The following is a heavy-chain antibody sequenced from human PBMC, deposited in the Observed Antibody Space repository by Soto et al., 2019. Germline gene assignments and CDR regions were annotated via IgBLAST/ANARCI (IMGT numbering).Heavy chain of an antibody. Sequence: QLQLQESGPGLVKPSETLSLTCTVSGGSISSNSYFWGWIRQSPGKGLEWIGSIFYSGTAFHNPSLNSRVSISVDTSKNQFSLKLSAVTAADTAVYYCARRSGPNYFDFWGQGSLVTVSS. V-gene: IGHV4-39*01. CDR3: ARRSGPNYFDF. D-gene: IGHD3-10*01. CDR2: IFYSGTA. J-gene: IGHJ4*02. CDR1: GGSISSNSYF.